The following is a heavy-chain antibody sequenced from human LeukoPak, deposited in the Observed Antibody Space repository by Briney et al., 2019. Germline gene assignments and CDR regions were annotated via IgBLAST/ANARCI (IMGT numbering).Heavy chain of an antibody. CDR2: IYYSGST. J-gene: IGHJ5*02. D-gene: IGHD6-13*01. V-gene: IGHV4-31*03. CDR3: ASFSGIGGNWFDP. CDR1: GGSISGGGYY. Sequence: PSETLPLTCTVSGGSISGGGYYWSWIRQHPGKGLEWIGYIYYSGSTYYNPSLKSRVTISVDTSKNQFSLKLSSVTAADTAVYYCASFSGIGGNWFDPWGQGTLVTVPS.